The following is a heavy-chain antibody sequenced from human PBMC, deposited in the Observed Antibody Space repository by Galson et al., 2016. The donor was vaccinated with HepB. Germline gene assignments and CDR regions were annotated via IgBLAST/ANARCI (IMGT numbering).Heavy chain of an antibody. Sequence: ETLSLTCGVYGGSFRGYYWSWIRKPPGKGLEWIGEINHSGSTNYNPSLKSRVTISVDTSKNQFSLKLSSVTAADTAVYYCARTISYDYVWGSYRPGAYGMDVWGQGTTVTVSS. D-gene: IGHD3-16*02. CDR2: INHSGST. CDR3: ARTISYDYVWGSYRPGAYGMDV. CDR1: GGSFRGYY. J-gene: IGHJ6*02. V-gene: IGHV4-34*01.